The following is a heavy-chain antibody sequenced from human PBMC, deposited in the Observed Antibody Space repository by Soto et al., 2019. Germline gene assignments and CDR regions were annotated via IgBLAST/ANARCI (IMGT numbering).Heavy chain of an antibody. V-gene: IGHV4-59*01. Sequence: SETLSLTCTVSGGSISSYYWSWIRQPPGKGLEWIGYIYYSGSTNYNPSLKSRVTISVDTSKNQFSLKLSSVTAADTAVYYCARVDDSSGYFFYVDPWGQGTLVTVSS. CDR1: GGSISSYY. D-gene: IGHD3-22*01. J-gene: IGHJ5*02. CDR2: IYYSGST. CDR3: ARVDDSSGYFFYVDP.